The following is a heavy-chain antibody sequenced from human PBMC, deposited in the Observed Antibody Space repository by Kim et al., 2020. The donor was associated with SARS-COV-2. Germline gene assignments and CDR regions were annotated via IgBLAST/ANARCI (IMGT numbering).Heavy chain of an antibody. D-gene: IGHD3-10*01. V-gene: IGHV3-53*01. CDR3: ASETRAQGVTGFDY. Sequence: GGSLRLSCAASGFTVSSNYMSWVRQAPGKGLEWVSVIYSGGSTYYADSVKGRFTISRDNSKNTLYLQMNSLRAEDTAVYYCASETRAQGVTGFDYWGQGTLVTVSS. J-gene: IGHJ4*02. CDR1: GFTVSSNY. CDR2: IYSGGST.